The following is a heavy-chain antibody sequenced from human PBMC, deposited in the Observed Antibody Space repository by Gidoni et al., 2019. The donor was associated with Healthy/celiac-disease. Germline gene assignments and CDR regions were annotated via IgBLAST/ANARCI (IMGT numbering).Heavy chain of an antibody. CDR1: GGSISSYY. D-gene: IGHD6-19*01. Sequence: QVQLQESGPGLVKPSETLSLTCTVSGGSISSYYWSWIRQPPGKGLEWIGYIYYSGSTNYHPALKSRVTISVHTSKNQFSLKLSSVTAADTAVYYCARAVAGSFFDYWGQGTLVTVSS. V-gene: IGHV4-59*08. CDR2: IYYSGST. J-gene: IGHJ4*02. CDR3: ARAVAGSFFDY.